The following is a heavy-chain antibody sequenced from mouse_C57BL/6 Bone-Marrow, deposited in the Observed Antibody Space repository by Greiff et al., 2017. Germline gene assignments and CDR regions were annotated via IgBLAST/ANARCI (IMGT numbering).Heavy chain of an antibody. V-gene: IGHV5-15*01. CDR3: ARRLRCYAMDY. Sequence: EVQLVESGGGLVQPGGSLKLSCAASGFTFSDYGMAWVRQAPRKGPEWVAFISNLAYSIYYADTVTGRFTISRENAKNTLYLEMSSLRSEATAMDYCARRLRCYAMDYWGQGTSVTGSS. J-gene: IGHJ4*01. CDR2: ISNLAYSI. CDR1: GFTFSDYG. D-gene: IGHD1-1*01.